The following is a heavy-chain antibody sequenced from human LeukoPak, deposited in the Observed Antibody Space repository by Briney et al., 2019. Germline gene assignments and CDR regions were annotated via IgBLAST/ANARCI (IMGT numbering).Heavy chain of an antibody. V-gene: IGHV4-59*08. D-gene: IGHD7-27*01. J-gene: IGHJ2*01. CDR3: ARHAGDGPLWNFDL. Sequence: SETLSLTCTVSGGSIRGFYWSWIRQPPGKGLEWIGYIYYSGHTSNNPSLNSRVTISVDTFKNQFSLKLTSVTAADTAVYYCARHAGDGPLWNFDLWGRDTLVTVSS. CDR2: IYYSGHT. CDR1: GGSIRGFY.